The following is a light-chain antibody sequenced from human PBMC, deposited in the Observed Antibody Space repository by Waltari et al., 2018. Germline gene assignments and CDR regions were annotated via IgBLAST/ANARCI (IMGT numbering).Light chain of an antibody. CDR1: QSISSY. J-gene: IGKJ1*01. Sequence: GDRVTITCRASQSISSYLNWYQQKPGKAPKLLIYAASSLQSGVPSRFSGSGSGTDFTLTISSLQPEDFATYYCQQSYSTPRTFGQGTKVEIK. V-gene: IGKV1-39*01. CDR3: QQSYSTPRT. CDR2: AAS.